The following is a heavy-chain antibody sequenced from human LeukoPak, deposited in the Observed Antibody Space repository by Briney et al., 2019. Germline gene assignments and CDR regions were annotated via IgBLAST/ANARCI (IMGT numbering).Heavy chain of an antibody. D-gene: IGHD4-17*01. CDR1: GLTFDDYA. CDR3: AKDSSYGDYVHTYFDY. V-gene: IGHV3-43D*03. Sequence: GGSLRLSCAASGLTFDDYAMHWVRQAPGKGLEWVSLISWDGGSTYYADSVKGRFTISRDNSKNSLYLQMNSLRAEDTALYYCAKDSSYGDYVHTYFDYWGQGTLVTVSS. J-gene: IGHJ4*02. CDR2: ISWDGGST.